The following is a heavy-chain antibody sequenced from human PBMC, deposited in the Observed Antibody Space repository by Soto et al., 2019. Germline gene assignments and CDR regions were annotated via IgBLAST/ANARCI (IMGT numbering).Heavy chain of an antibody. CDR2: IYYTGST. CDR3: ARIEMASIK. J-gene: IGHJ4*02. CDR1: GASIRSGGYY. V-gene: IGHV4-31*03. Sequence: SLPCSVSGASIRSGGYYWSWLRQSPGKGLEWIGHIYYTGSTFYSPSLKSRLTISLDTSKNQFSLDLRSVTAADTAMYYCARIEMASIKWGRGTLGTVSS.